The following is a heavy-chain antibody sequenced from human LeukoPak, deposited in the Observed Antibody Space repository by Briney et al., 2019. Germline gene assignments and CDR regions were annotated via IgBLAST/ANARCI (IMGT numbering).Heavy chain of an antibody. CDR3: ARTAGIAVAGSRQYFDY. CDR2: FYYSGNT. CDR1: GGSISSSSYY. J-gene: IGHJ4*02. V-gene: IGHV4-39*01. Sequence: KSSETLSLTCSTSGGSISSSSYYWGWIRQPPGKGLEWIGSFYYSGNTYYNPSLKSRVTISVDTSKNEFSLNLRSVTAADTAVFYCARTAGIAVAGSRQYFDYWGQGMLVTVSS. D-gene: IGHD6-19*01.